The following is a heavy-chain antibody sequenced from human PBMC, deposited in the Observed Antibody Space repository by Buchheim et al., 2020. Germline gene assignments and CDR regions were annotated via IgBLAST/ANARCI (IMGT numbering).Heavy chain of an antibody. CDR2: IIPTFGVA. V-gene: IGHV1-69*01. D-gene: IGHD2-15*01. CDR1: GAPFSSSA. CDR3: VRGLHVNSWASFGQ. Sequence: QVLLMQSGAEVRKPGSSVTVSCKASGAPFSSSAISWVRQAPGQGLEWMGGIIPTFGVANLAQGFQGRVTISADESTTTVYMELSRLTSTDTAVYYCVRGLHVNSWASFGQWGQGTL. J-gene: IGHJ4*02.